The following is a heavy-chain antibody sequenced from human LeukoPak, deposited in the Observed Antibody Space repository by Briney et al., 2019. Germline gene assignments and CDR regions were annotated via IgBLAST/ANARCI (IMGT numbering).Heavy chain of an antibody. V-gene: IGHV3-21*01. CDR1: GFTFSSYS. D-gene: IGHD3-3*01. CDR3: ARSLLYDSPDV. Sequence: PGGSLRLSCAASGFTFSSYSMNWVRQAPGKGLEWVSSISSSSSYIYYAGSVKGRFTISRDNAKNSLYLQMNSLRAEDTAVYYCARSLLYDSPDVWGKGTTVTVSS. CDR2: ISSSSSYI. J-gene: IGHJ6*04.